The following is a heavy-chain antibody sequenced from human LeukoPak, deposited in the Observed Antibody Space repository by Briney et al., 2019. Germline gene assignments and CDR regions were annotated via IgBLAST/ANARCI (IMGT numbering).Heavy chain of an antibody. V-gene: IGHV3-23*01. CDR1: GFTFSSYA. J-gene: IGHJ4*02. CDR3: AKCGNSGCHLIDY. Sequence: PAGGSLRLSCAASGFTFSSYAMTWVRQAPGKGLEWASVISGSGRSTYYADSVKGRFTISRDNSKSTLYLQMDSLRAEDTAVYYCAKCGNSGCHLIDYWGQGTLVTVSS. D-gene: IGHD5-12*01. CDR2: ISGSGRST.